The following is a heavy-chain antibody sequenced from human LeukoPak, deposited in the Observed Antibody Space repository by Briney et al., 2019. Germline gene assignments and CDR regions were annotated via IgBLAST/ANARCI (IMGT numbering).Heavy chain of an antibody. Sequence: GGSLRLSCAASGFTFSSYSMNWVRQAPGKGLEWVSYISTTSSTIYYADSVQGRFTISRDNAKNSLYLQMNSLRVEDTAVYYCARGGYSGARRAFDIWGQGTMVTVSS. CDR3: ARGGYSGARRAFDI. D-gene: IGHD6-19*01. V-gene: IGHV3-48*01. CDR1: GFTFSSYS. CDR2: ISTTSSTI. J-gene: IGHJ3*02.